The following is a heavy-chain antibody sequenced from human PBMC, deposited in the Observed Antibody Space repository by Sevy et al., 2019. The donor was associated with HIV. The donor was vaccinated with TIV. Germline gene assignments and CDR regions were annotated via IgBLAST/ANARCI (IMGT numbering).Heavy chain of an antibody. Sequence: GGSLRLSCAASGFSFSTYSMNWVRQAPGKGLEWVSYISTSSSTIYYEDSVKGRFTISRDNAKRSLYLQMNSLRDEDTGVYYCARVAAVASTLYYFDFWGQGTLVTVSS. J-gene: IGHJ4*02. CDR2: ISTSSSTI. V-gene: IGHV3-48*02. CDR3: ARVAAVASTLYYFDF. D-gene: IGHD6-19*01. CDR1: GFSFSTYS.